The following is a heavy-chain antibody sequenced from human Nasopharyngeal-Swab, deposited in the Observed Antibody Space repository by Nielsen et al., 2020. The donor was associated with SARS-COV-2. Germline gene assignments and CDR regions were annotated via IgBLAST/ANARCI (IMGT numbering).Heavy chain of an antibody. J-gene: IGHJ6*02. D-gene: IGHD6-13*01. V-gene: IGHV1-2*04. Sequence: ASVKVSCKASGYTFTGYYMHWVRQAPGQGLEWMGWINPNSGGTNYAQKFQGWVTMTRDTSISTAYMELSRLRSDDTAVYYCARARSSWYFNSQVSYGMDVWGQGTTVTVSS. CDR1: GYTFTGYY. CDR3: ARARSSWYFNSQVSYGMDV. CDR2: INPNSGGT.